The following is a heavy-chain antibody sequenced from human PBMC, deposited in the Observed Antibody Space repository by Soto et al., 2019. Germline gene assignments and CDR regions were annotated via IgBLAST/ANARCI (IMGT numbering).Heavy chain of an antibody. Sequence: SETLSLTCTVSGGSVSSYQWSWLRQPPGKGLEWIGYIYYSGSTNYNPSLKSRVTMSVDTSKNRFSLKLTSVTAADTAVYYCARCVIPAARHYYYYMDVWGKGTTVTVSS. CDR1: GGSVSSYQ. V-gene: IGHV4-59*02. J-gene: IGHJ6*03. CDR2: IYYSGST. D-gene: IGHD2-2*01. CDR3: ARCVIPAARHYYYYMDV.